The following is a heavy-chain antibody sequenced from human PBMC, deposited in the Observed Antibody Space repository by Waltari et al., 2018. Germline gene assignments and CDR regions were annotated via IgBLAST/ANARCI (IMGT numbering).Heavy chain of an antibody. D-gene: IGHD2-2*01. Sequence: EVQLLESGGGLVQPGGSLRLSCAASGFTLSSYAMRWFRKAPGKGLEWVSVIYSGGTTHYADSVKGRFTISRDTSKNTLYLQMNSLRAEDTAVYYCAKGGSPAAPKYYFDYWGQGTLVTVSS. CDR3: AKGGSPAAPKYYFDY. V-gene: IGHV3-23*03. J-gene: IGHJ4*02. CDR1: GFTLSSYA. CDR2: IYSGGTT.